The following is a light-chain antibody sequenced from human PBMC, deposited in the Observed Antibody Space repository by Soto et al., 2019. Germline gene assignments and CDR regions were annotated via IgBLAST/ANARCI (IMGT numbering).Light chain of an antibody. V-gene: IGKV3-11*01. J-gene: IGKJ4*01. CDR2: DAS. CDR1: QSISRY. CDR3: QQRSNWVT. Sequence: EIVLTQSPASLSLSPGERATLSCRASQSISRYLAWYQQKPGQAPRLLIYDASNRATGVPARFIGSGSGTDFTLTISSLQPEDSAVYYCQQRSNWVTFGGGTKVEIK.